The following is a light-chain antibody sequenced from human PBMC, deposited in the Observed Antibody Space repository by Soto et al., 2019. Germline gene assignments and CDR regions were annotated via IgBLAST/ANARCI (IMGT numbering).Light chain of an antibody. V-gene: IGKV3D-15*01. CDR1: QFVSSN. CDR2: GAS. Sequence: EIVMTQSPVTLSVSPGERATLSCRASQFVSSNLAWYQQKPGQAPRLLIYGASTRATGIPARFSGSGSATEFTLTIRNLQSEDFAVYFCQQYHNWPPITFGQATRLEI. CDR3: QQYHNWPPIT. J-gene: IGKJ5*01.